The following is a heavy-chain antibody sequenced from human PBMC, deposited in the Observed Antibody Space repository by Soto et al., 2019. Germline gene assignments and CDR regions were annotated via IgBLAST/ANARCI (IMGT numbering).Heavy chain of an antibody. CDR3: AKDVAARQRNSYGMDV. V-gene: IGHV3-23*01. Sequence: PGGSLRLSCAASGFTFSSYAMSWVRQAPGKGLEWVSAISGSGGSTYYADSVKGRFTISRDNSKNTLYLQMNSLRAEDTAVYYCAKDVAARQRNSYGMDVWGQGTTVTVSS. J-gene: IGHJ6*02. CDR1: GFTFSSYA. CDR2: ISGSGGST. D-gene: IGHD6-6*01.